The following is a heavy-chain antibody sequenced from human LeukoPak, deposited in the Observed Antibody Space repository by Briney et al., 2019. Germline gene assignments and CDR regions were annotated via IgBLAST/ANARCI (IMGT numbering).Heavy chain of an antibody. Sequence: GASVKVSCKVSGYTLTELSMHWVRQATGQGLEWMGWMNPNSGNTGYAQKFQGRVTITRNTSISTAYMELSSLRSEDTAVYYCARHSDYGDYSWFDPWGQGTLVTVSS. CDR2: MNPNSGNT. V-gene: IGHV1-8*03. D-gene: IGHD4-17*01. CDR1: GYTLTELS. CDR3: ARHSDYGDYSWFDP. J-gene: IGHJ5*02.